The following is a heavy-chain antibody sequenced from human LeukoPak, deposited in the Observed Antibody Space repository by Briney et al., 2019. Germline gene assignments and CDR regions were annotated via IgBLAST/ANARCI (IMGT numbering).Heavy chain of an antibody. CDR2: IFYGGST. Sequence: TSETLSLTCTVSGGPISSGTFYWGWIRQPPGKGLEWIGSIFYGGSTYYNPSLKSRVTISLDTSKNQFSLKLTSVTAADTAVYYCGRGGTLYSSSWWGQGTLVTVSS. J-gene: IGHJ4*02. V-gene: IGHV4-39*07. D-gene: IGHD6-13*01. CDR1: GGPISSGTFY. CDR3: GRGGTLYSSSW.